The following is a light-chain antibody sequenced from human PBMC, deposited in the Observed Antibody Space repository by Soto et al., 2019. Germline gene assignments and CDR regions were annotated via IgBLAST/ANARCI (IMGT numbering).Light chain of an antibody. CDR2: SNN. J-gene: IGLJ2*01. V-gene: IGLV1-44*01. CDR1: DSNIGTNP. Sequence: QAVVTQPPSASGTPGQRVTISCSGTDSNIGTNPVNWYQQLPGTAPKLLIYSNNQRPSGVPDRFSGSKSGTSASLAISGLLSEDEADYYCAAWDDSLNGVVFGGGTKVTVL. CDR3: AAWDDSLNGVV.